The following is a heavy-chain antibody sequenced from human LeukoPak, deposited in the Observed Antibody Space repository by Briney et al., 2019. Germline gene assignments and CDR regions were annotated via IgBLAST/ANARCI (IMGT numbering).Heavy chain of an antibody. D-gene: IGHD3-22*01. CDR1: GFTFSTYW. CDR2: IKSDGST. Sequence: GGSLRLSCAASGFTFSTYWMHWVRHAPGKGLVWVSRIKSDGSTNYADSVKGRFTISRDNANNTLSLQMNSLRPEDTGVYYCAGAPSEIGGYYPEYFRHWGQGTLVTVSS. V-gene: IGHV3-74*01. CDR3: AGAPSEIGGYYPEYFRH. J-gene: IGHJ1*01.